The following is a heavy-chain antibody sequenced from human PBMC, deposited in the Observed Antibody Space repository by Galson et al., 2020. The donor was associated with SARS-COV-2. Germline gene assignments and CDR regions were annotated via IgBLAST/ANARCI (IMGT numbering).Heavy chain of an antibody. J-gene: IGHJ4*02. D-gene: IGHD3-22*01. CDR1: GGSVSSSTYY. CDR3: ARQWNYDSSGRYYPDY. CDR2: IYYSGNT. Sequence: SETLSLTCTVSGGSVSSSTYYWGWIRQPPGKGLEWIGSIYYSGNTFYNPSLKSRVTLSVDTSKNQFSLKLSSVTAADTAVYYCARQWNYDSSGRYYPDYWGQGTLVTVSS. V-gene: IGHV4-39*01.